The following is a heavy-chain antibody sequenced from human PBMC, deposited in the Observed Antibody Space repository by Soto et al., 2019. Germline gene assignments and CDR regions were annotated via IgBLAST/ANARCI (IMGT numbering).Heavy chain of an antibody. J-gene: IGHJ6*02. CDR3: AKDRGSGTLRYYGMDV. V-gene: IGHV3-30*18. CDR1: GFSFSSYA. Sequence: QVQLVESGGGVVQPGRSLRLSCAGSGFSFSSYAVHWVRQAPGKGLEWVAVMSYDESKINYADSVKGRFTISRGNSKNTFFLQLNGLRPEDTAVYFCAKDRGSGTLRYYGMDVWGQGTTVTVS. CDR2: MSYDESKI. D-gene: IGHD3-10*01.